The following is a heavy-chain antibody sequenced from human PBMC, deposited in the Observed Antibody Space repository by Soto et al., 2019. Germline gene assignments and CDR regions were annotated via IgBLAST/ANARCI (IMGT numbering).Heavy chain of an antibody. Sequence: SETLSLTCAVYGGSFSGYYWSWIRQPPGKGLEWIREINHSGSTNYNPSLKSRVTASVDTSNSQFSLKLSSVTAADTAVYYCARRYSGYDDAFDIWGQGTMVTVSS. J-gene: IGHJ3*02. D-gene: IGHD5-12*01. CDR2: INHSGST. V-gene: IGHV4-34*01. CDR3: ARRYSGYDDAFDI. CDR1: GGSFSGYY.